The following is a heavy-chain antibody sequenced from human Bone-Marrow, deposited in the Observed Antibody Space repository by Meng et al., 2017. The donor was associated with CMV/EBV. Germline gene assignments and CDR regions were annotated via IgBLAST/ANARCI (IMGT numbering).Heavy chain of an antibody. V-gene: IGHV3-9*01. CDR3: AKGAIEYSSSARNFDY. CDR1: GFTFDDYA. CDR2: ISWNSGSI. J-gene: IGHJ4*02. D-gene: IGHD6-6*01. Sequence: SLKISCAASGFTFDDYAMHWVRQAPGKGLEWVSGISWNSGSIGYADSVKGRFTISRDNAKNSLYLQMNSLRAEDTALYYCAKGAIEYSSSARNFDYWGQGTLVTASS.